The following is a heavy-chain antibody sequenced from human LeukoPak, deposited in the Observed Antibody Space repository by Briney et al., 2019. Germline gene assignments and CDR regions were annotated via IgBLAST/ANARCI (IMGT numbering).Heavy chain of an antibody. J-gene: IGHJ4*02. V-gene: IGHV3-48*02. D-gene: IGHD3-10*02. CDR1: GFIFSSYE. CDR2: ISKTSRTI. CDR3: AAVPLVRGVTDSYDY. Sequence: PGGSLRLSCAASGFIFSSYEMSWVRQAPGKGLEWVSYISKTSRTINYADSVRGRFTISRDNDKNSLYLQMNSLRDEDTAVYYCAAVPLVRGVTDSYDYWGQGTLVTVSS.